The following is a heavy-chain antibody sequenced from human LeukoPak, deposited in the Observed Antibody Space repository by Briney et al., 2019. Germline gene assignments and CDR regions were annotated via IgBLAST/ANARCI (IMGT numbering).Heavy chain of an antibody. CDR3: ARSYGDYVWYFDL. D-gene: IGHD4-17*01. J-gene: IGHJ2*01. CDR1: GFTFSSYG. Sequence: PGGSLRLSCAASGFTFSSYGMHWVRQAPGKGLEWVAVISYDGSNKYYADSVKGRFTISRDNAKNSLYLQMSSLRAEDTALYYCARSYGDYVWYFDLWGRGTLVTVSS. V-gene: IGHV3-30*03. CDR2: ISYDGSNK.